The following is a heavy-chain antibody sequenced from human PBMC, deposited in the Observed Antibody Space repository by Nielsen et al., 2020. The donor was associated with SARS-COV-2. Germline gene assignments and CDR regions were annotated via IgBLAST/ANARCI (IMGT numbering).Heavy chain of an antibody. CDR3: VGGNYYYDMDV. J-gene: IGHJ6*02. CDR2: IGTAGDT. CDR1: HFTVSSNV. V-gene: IGHV3-13*01. Sequence: GESLKISCAASHFTVSSNVMHWVRQTPGKGLEWVSAIGTAGDTYYIGSVKGRFTISREIAKNSLYLQMNRLRAGDTAVYYCVGGNYYYDMDVWGQGTTVTVSS. D-gene: IGHD3-16*01.